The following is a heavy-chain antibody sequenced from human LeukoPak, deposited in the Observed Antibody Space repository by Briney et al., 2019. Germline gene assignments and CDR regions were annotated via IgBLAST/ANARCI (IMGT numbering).Heavy chain of an antibody. V-gene: IGHV1-69*04. Sequence: GASVKVSCKASGGTFSSYTISWVRQAPGQGLEWMGRIIPILGIANYAQKFQGRVTITADKSTSTAYMELSSLRSEDTAVYYCARDRGSSSSSNYYYYYMDVWGKGTTVTVSS. D-gene: IGHD6-6*01. CDR2: IIPILGIA. CDR1: GGTFSSYT. CDR3: ARDRGSSSSSNYYYYYMDV. J-gene: IGHJ6*03.